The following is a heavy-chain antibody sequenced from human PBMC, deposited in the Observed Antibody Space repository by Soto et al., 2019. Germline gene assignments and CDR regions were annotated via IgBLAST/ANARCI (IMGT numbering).Heavy chain of an antibody. CDR2: IYYSGNT. CDR1: GGSISSSSHY. CDR3: ASHSYYSDSSAYYWV. Sequence: PSETLSLTCTVSGGSISSSSHYWGWIRQPPGKGLEWIGSIYYSGNTYYNPSLKSRVTISVDTSKNQFSLKLSSVTAADTAVFYCASHSYYSDSSAYYWVWGQGTMVTVSS. V-gene: IGHV4-39*01. D-gene: IGHD3-22*01. J-gene: IGHJ3*01.